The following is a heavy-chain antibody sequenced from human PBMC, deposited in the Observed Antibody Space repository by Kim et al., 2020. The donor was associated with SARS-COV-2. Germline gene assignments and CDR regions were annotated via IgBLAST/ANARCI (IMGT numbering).Heavy chain of an antibody. J-gene: IGHJ6*02. V-gene: IGHV5-51*01. Sequence: GESLKISCKGSGYSFTSYWIGWVRQMPGKGLEWMGIIYPGDSDTRYSPSFQGQVTISADKSTSTAYQQWSSLKASDTAMYYCARHHYCSGGSCYRDYYYYYGMDVWGQGTTVPVS. CDR1: GYSFTSYW. D-gene: IGHD2-15*01. CDR2: IYPGDSDT. CDR3: ARHHYCSGGSCYRDYYYYYGMDV.